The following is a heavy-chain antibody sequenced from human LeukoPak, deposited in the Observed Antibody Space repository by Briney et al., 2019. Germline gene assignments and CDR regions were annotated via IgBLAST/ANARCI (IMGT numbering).Heavy chain of an antibody. CDR2: ISSGSSAI. Sequence: GGSLRLSCAASGSSFNAYHMNWVRQAPGKGLEWVSYISSGSSAIYYTDSVKGRFTISRDNAKSLLYLQMNSLRDEDTAIYYCATDRPHWAFGCWGQGTLVTVSS. CDR1: GSSFNAYH. CDR3: ATDRPHWAFGC. D-gene: IGHD7-27*01. V-gene: IGHV3-48*02. J-gene: IGHJ4*02.